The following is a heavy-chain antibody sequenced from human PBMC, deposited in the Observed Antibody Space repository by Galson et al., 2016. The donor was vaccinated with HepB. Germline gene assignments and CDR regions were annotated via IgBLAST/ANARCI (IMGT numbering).Heavy chain of an antibody. D-gene: IGHD1-26*01. CDR2: SRNKANSYST. Sequence: SLRLSCAASGFTFSDHYVDWVRQAPGKGLEWVGRSRNKANSYSTEYAASVKGRFTISRDDSKNSLYLQMNSLKTEDTAVYYCAIRSPGTYSDYWGQGTLVTVSS. CDR1: GFTFSDHY. V-gene: IGHV3-72*01. J-gene: IGHJ4*02. CDR3: AIRSPGTYSDY.